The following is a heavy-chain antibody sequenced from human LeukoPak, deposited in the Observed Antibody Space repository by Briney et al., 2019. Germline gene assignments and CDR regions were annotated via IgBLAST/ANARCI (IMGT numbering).Heavy chain of an antibody. V-gene: IGHV3-23*01. CDR3: AKHAAAINWNDRNFDY. CDR2: ISGSGGST. D-gene: IGHD1-20*01. J-gene: IGHJ4*02. Sequence: PGGSLRLSCAASGFTFSSYAMSWVRQAPGKGLEWVSAISGSGGSTYYADSVKGRFTISRDNSKNTLYLQMNSLRAEDTAVYYCAKHAAAINWNDRNFDYWGQGTLVTVSS. CDR1: GFTFSSYA.